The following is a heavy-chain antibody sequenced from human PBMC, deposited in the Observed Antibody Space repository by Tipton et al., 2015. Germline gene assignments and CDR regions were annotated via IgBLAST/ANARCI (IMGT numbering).Heavy chain of an antibody. Sequence: TLSLTCIVSGGSPSGSSNYWGWIRQPPGKGLEWIGSIHYTEGTFYNPSLKSRVTISVDKSKNQFSLKLSSVTAADTAVYFCARAFIAVSGPFDYWGRGAHVTVSS. D-gene: IGHD6-19*01. CDR3: ARAFIAVSGPFDY. V-gene: IGHV4-39*07. J-gene: IGHJ4*02. CDR2: IHYTEGT. CDR1: GGSPSGSSNY.